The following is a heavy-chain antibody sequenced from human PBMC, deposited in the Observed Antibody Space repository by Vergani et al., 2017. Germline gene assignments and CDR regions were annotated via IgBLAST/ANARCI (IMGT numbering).Heavy chain of an antibody. V-gene: IGHV3-21*01. Sequence: EVQLLESGGGLAQPGGSLRLSCAASGFTFRNYAMTWVRQAPGKGLEWVSSISSSSSYIYYADSVKGRFTISRDNAKNSLYLQMNSLRAEDTAVYYCAGEGDIVVVPAAIDYWGQGTLVTVSS. CDR1: GFTFRNYA. CDR3: AGEGDIVVVPAAIDY. J-gene: IGHJ4*02. CDR2: ISSSSSYI. D-gene: IGHD2-2*01.